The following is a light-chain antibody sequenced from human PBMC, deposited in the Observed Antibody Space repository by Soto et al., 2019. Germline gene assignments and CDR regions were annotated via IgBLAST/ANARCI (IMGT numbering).Light chain of an antibody. Sequence: EIVLTQSPGTLSLSPGEGATVSCRGSQSMTSKSLVWYQRKFGQAPRLLIYNTSTRATGIPDRFSGSGSGTDFTLSIRRLEPEDVSVYYCQHYGGSFIFGPGTKVDFK. J-gene: IGKJ3*01. CDR3: QHYGGSFI. V-gene: IGKV3-20*01. CDR2: NTS. CDR1: QSMTSKS.